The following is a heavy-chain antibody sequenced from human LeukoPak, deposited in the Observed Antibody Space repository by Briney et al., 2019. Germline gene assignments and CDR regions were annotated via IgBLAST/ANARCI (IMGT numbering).Heavy chain of an antibody. Sequence: GRTLRPSCAASGFTFRCSEINWVRQAPGPGLDRVPCISSSGRTIYYADSVKGRFTISRDNAKNSLYLQMNSLRAEDTAVYYCALWKYGNSPLDFWGQGALVTVSS. CDR2: ISSSGRTI. CDR3: ALWKYGNSPLDF. V-gene: IGHV3-48*03. J-gene: IGHJ4*02. CDR1: GFTFRCSE. D-gene: IGHD6-6*01.